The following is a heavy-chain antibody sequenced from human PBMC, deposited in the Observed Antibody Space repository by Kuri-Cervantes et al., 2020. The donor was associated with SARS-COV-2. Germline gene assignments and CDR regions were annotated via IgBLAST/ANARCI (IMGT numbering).Heavy chain of an antibody. CDR1: GFIFSHYD. CDR2: IKQDGSEK. D-gene: IGHD3-3*02. J-gene: IGHJ5*02. CDR3: ARGLAFDP. Sequence: GESLKISCVGSGFIFSHYDFRWVRQAPGKGLEWVANIKQDGSEKYYVDSVKGRFTISRDNAKNSLYLQMNSLRAEDTAVYYCARGLAFDPWGQGTLVTVSS. V-gene: IGHV3-7*05.